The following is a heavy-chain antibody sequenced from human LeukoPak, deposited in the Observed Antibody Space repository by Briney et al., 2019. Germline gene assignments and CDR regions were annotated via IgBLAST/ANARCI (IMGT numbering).Heavy chain of an antibody. CDR1: GYSISNGYY. Sequence: SETLSLTCTVSGYSISNGYYWDWIRQPPGRGLEWIGNIYRSGSTSYNPSLRSRVTISVDTSKNQFSLKVNSVTAADTAVYYCTRRHSSGWFYYWGQGTLVTVSS. CDR3: TRRHSSGWFYY. V-gene: IGHV4-38-2*02. J-gene: IGHJ4*02. CDR2: IYRSGST. D-gene: IGHD6-19*01.